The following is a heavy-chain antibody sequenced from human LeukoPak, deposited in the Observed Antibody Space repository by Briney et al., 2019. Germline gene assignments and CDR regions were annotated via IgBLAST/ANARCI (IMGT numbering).Heavy chain of an antibody. CDR1: GGSISSSSYY. V-gene: IGHV4-61*05. CDR2: IYYSGST. D-gene: IGHD3-10*02. CDR3: ARVVRGVKERFYYYYYMDV. Sequence: PSETLSLTCTVSGGSISSSSYYWGWIRQPPGKGLEWIGYIYYSGSTNYNPSLKSRVTISVDTSKNQFSLKLSSVTAADTAVYYCARVVRGVKERFYYYYYMDVWGKGTTVTISS. J-gene: IGHJ6*03.